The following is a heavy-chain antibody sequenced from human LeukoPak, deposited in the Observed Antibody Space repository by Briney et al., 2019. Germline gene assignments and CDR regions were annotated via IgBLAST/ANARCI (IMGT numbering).Heavy chain of an antibody. CDR3: AKRLPVVGDRNRAFDY. V-gene: IGHV3-53*01. D-gene: IGHD2-21*02. Sequence: ETLSLTCTVSGGSISSSSYYWGWIRQPPGKGLEWVSVITSGGSTYYADSVKGRFTISRDNSKNTLYLQMNSLRAEDTAVYYCAKRLPVVGDRNRAFDYWGQGTLVAVSS. CDR2: ITSGGST. CDR1: GGSISSSSYY. J-gene: IGHJ4*02.